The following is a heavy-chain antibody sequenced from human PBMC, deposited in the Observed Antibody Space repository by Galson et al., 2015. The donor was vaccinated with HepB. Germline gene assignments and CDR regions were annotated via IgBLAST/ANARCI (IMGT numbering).Heavy chain of an antibody. CDR3: ASQYYYDSSGFDY. V-gene: IGHV1-2*02. D-gene: IGHD3-22*01. CDR1: GYTFTGYY. CDR2: IKPNSGGT. J-gene: IGHJ4*02. Sequence: SVKVSCKASGYTFTGYYMHWVRQAPGQGLEWMGWIKPNSGGTNYAQKFQGRVTMTRDTSISTAYMELSRLRSDDTAVYYCASQYYYDSSGFDYWGQGTLVTVSS.